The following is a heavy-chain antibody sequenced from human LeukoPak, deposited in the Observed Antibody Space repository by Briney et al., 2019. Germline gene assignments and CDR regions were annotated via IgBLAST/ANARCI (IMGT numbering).Heavy chain of an antibody. D-gene: IGHD3-9*01. CDR2: TNPDGSYT. Sequence: PGGSLRLSCAASGFTFSTYWMHWVRQAPGKGLVWVSRTNPDGSYTSYGDSVKGRFTISRDNAKNTLFLQMNSLTAKDTAVYYCVNDMTGPVDYWGQGTLVTVPS. CDR1: GFTFSTYW. V-gene: IGHV3-74*01. J-gene: IGHJ4*02. CDR3: VNDMTGPVDY.